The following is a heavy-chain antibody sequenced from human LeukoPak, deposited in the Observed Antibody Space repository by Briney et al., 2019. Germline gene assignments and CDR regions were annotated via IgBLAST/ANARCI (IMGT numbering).Heavy chain of an antibody. V-gene: IGHV3-30*02. CDR3: AKDLGYGDYYFDY. J-gene: IGHJ4*02. D-gene: IGHD4-17*01. CDR1: GCTFSSYG. Sequence: GGSLRLSCAASGCTFSSYGMHWVRQAPGKGLEWVAFIRYDGSKKYYADSVKGRFTISRDNSKNTLYLQMNSLRAEDTAVYYCAKDLGYGDYYFDYWGQGTLVTVSS. CDR2: IRYDGSKK.